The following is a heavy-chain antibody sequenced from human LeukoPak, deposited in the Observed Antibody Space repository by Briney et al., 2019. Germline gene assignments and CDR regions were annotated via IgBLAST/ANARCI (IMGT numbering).Heavy chain of an antibody. CDR3: AAGSYYFDN. CDR1: GGSISNYY. CDR2: IYYSGST. Sequence: PSETLSLTCTVSGGSISNYYWSWIRQPPGKVLEWIGCIYYSGSTNYNTSLKSRVTISVDTSKNQFSLKLSSVTAADTAVYYCAAGSYYFDNWGQGTLVTVSS. V-gene: IGHV4-59*01. J-gene: IGHJ4*02. D-gene: IGHD1-26*01.